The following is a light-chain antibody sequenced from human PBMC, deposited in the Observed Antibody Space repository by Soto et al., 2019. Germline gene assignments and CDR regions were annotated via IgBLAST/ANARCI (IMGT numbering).Light chain of an antibody. CDR1: RSNIGSHP. Sequence: LTQPPSASGTPGQRVTVSCSGSRSNIGSHPVHWYQQLPGTAPKLLIFNKNLRPSGVPDRFSGSKSGTSASLAINGLQSEDEADYYCSAWDDSLNGPVFGGGTKVTAL. CDR3: SAWDDSLNGPV. CDR2: NKN. J-gene: IGLJ3*02. V-gene: IGLV1-44*01.